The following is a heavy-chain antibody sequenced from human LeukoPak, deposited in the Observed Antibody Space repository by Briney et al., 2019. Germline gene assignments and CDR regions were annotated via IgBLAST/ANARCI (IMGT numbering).Heavy chain of an antibody. CDR3: AKDNGGNGGSWYSPVDF. D-gene: IGHD2-15*01. CDR1: GFTFSTYA. Sequence: GGSLRLSCAASGFTFSTYAMSWVRQAPGKGLEWVSVISGSSNNTYYADSVKGRFTISRDNSKNTLSLQMSCLRAEDTAVYYCAKDNGGNGGSWYSPVDFWGQGTLVTVSS. J-gene: IGHJ4*02. CDR2: ISGSSNNT. V-gene: IGHV3-23*01.